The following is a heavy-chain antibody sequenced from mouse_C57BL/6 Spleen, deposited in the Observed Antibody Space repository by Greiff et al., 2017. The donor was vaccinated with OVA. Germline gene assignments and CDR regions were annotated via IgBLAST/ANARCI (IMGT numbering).Heavy chain of an antibody. V-gene: IGHV2-5*01. CDR1: GFSLTSYG. D-gene: IGHD3-2*02. Sequence: QVHVKQSGPGLVQPSQSLSITCTVSGFSLTSYGVHWVRQSPGKGLEWLGVIWRGGSTDYNAAFMSRLSITKDNSKSQVFFKMNSLQADDTAIYYSAKTDSSGYGFDYWGQGTTLTVSS. CDR2: IWRGGST. J-gene: IGHJ2*01. CDR3: AKTDSSGYGFDY.